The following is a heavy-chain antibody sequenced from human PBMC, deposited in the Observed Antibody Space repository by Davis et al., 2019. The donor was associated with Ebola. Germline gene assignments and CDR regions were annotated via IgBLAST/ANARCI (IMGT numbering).Heavy chain of an antibody. V-gene: IGHV1-8*01. Sequence: ASVKVSCKASGYTFANYDINWVRQATGQGLEWMGWMNPNSGNTGYAQKFQGRVTMTRNTSISTAYMEVSSLRSDDTAVYYCARGPNSRSRNWFDPWGQGTLVTVSS. CDR1: GYTFANYD. CDR3: ARGPNSRSRNWFDP. J-gene: IGHJ5*02. CDR2: MNPNSGNT.